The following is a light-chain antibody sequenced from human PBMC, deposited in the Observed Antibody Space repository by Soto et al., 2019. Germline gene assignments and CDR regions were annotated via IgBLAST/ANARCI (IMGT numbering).Light chain of an antibody. CDR3: QQYNKWPLIT. J-gene: IGKJ5*01. V-gene: IGKV3-15*01. Sequence: EIVMTQSPVTLSVSPGERVTLSCRASQSVSSKLAWYQQKPGQAPRLFIYDASTRATGIPARFSGSGSGTEFTLTISSLQSEDFAFYYCQQYNKWPLITFGQGTRLEIK. CDR2: DAS. CDR1: QSVSSK.